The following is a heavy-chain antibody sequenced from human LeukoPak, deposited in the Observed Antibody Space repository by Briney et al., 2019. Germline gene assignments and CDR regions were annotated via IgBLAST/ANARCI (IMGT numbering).Heavy chain of an antibody. CDR3: AKDLTTYDSSGYYHEY. CDR1: GFTFSSYA. D-gene: IGHD3-22*01. J-gene: IGHJ1*01. V-gene: IGHV3-11*01. CDR2: ISSSGSTI. Sequence: GGSLRLSCAASGFTFSSYAMSWIRQAPGKGLEWVSYISSSGSTIYYADSVKGRFTISRDNAKNSLYLQMNSLRAEDTAVYYCAKDLTTYDSSGYYHEYWGQGTLVTVSS.